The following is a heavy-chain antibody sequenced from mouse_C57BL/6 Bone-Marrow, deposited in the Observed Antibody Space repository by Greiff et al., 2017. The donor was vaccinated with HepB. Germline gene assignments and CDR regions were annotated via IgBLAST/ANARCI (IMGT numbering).Heavy chain of an antibody. CDR2: IYPGSGST. J-gene: IGHJ1*03. D-gene: IGHD5-5*01. CDR1: GYTFTSYW. Sequence: QVHVKQPGAELVKPGASVKMSCKASGYTFTSYWITWVKQRPGQGLEWIGDIYPGSGSTNYNEKFKSKATLTVDTSSSTAYMQLSSLTSADSAVYYCVPLPYWYFEVWGTGTTVTVAS. V-gene: IGHV1-55*01. CDR3: VPLPYWYFEV.